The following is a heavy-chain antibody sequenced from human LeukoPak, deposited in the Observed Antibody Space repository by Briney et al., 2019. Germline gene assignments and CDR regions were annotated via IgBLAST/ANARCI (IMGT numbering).Heavy chain of an antibody. CDR3: ARDLSPVVRASPMGY. CDR1: GFTFSSYG. J-gene: IGHJ4*02. D-gene: IGHD3-10*01. CDR2: ITYDGYYK. V-gene: IGHV3-30*03. Sequence: GGSLRLSCAASGFTFSSYGMHWVRQAPGKGLEWVALITYDGYYKYYSDSVKGRFTISSDTSKNTMYLQMNSLRAEDTAVYYCARDLSPVVRASPMGYWGQGTLVTVSS.